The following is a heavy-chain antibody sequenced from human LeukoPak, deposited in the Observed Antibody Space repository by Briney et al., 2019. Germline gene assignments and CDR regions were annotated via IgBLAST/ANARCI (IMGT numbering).Heavy chain of an antibody. V-gene: IGHV4-39*01. D-gene: IGHD6-13*01. Sequence: SETLSLTCTVSGGSISSSSYYWGWIRQPPRKGLEWIGSIYYSGSTYYNPSLKSRVTISVDTSKNQFSLKLSSVTAADTAVYYCARLPAESIAAADGDWFDPWGQGTLVTVSS. CDR1: GGSISSSSYY. CDR2: IYYSGST. J-gene: IGHJ5*02. CDR3: ARLPAESIAAADGDWFDP.